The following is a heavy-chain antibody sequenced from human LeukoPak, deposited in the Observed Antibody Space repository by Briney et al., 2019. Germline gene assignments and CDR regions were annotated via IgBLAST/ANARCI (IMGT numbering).Heavy chain of an antibody. V-gene: IGHV1-18*01. J-gene: IGHJ6*03. CDR3: ARDLIVVRGATSGYMDV. D-gene: IGHD3-10*01. CDR1: GYTFTSYG. CDR2: ISAYNGNT. Sequence: ASVKVSCKASGYTFTSYGISWVRQAPGQGLEWMGWISAYNGNTNYAQKLQGRVTMTTDTSTSTAYMELRSLRSDDTAVYYCARDLIVVRGATSGYMDVWGKGTTVTVSS.